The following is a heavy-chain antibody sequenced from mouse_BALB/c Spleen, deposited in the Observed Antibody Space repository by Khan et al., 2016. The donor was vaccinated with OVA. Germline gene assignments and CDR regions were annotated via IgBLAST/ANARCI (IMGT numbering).Heavy chain of an antibody. CDR2: INPSNGYT. V-gene: IGHV1-4*01. CDR3: ARVGPYHAKYGAWFAY. Sequence: QVQLKESGAELARPGASVKMSCKASGYTFTSYTMHWVKQRPGKGLEWIGYINPSNGYTNYNQKFRDKATLTEEKSFSTAYLQLSSLTSEDSAVDACARVGPYHAKYGAWFAYWGQGTLVTVSA. J-gene: IGHJ3*01. D-gene: IGHD2-10*01. CDR1: GYTFTSYT.